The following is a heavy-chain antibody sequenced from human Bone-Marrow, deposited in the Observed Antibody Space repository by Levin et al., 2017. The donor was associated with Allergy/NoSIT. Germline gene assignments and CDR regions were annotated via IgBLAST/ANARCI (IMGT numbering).Heavy chain of an antibody. CDR2: MYYSGST. Sequence: SETLSLTCTVSGGSISSSSYYWGWIRQPPGKGLEWIGSMYYSGSTMHNPSLKSRVTISVDTSKNQLSLKLSSVTAADTGVYYCAGWGSAAVAGDGDDAFDIWGQGTMVTVSS. D-gene: IGHD6-19*01. CDR3: AGWGSAAVAGDGDDAFDI. J-gene: IGHJ3*02. V-gene: IGHV4-39*01. CDR1: GGSISSSSYY.